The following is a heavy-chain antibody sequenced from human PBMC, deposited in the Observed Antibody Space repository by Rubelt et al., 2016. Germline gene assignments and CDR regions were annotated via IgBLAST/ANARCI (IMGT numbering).Heavy chain of an antibody. J-gene: IGHJ4*02. D-gene: IGHD3-22*01. V-gene: IGHV4-59*08. CDR2: IYYSGST. CDR1: GGSISSYY. Sequence: QVQLQESGPGLVRPSETLSLTRTVSGGSISSYYWSWIRQPPGKGLEWIGYIYYSGSTNYNPSLKSRVTISVDTSKNQFSLKLGSGPAADTAVYFCATASPEWYYSDNRGHTPIDYWGRGTLVTVNS. CDR3: ATASPEWYYSDNRGHTPIDY.